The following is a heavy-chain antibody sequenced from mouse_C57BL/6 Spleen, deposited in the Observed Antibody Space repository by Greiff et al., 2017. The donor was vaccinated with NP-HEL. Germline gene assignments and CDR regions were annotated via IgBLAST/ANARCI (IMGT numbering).Heavy chain of an antibody. D-gene: IGHD2-2*01. CDR2: IDPSDSYT. CDR1: GYTFTSYW. J-gene: IGHJ2*01. V-gene: IGHV1-69*01. Sequence: QVQLQQPGAELVMPGASVKLSCKASGYTFTSYWMHWVKQRPGQGLEWIGEIDPSDSYTNYNQKFKGKSTLTVDKSSSTAYMQLSSLTSEDSAVYYCARWLRRTAYFDYWGQGTTLTVSS. CDR3: ARWLRRTAYFDY.